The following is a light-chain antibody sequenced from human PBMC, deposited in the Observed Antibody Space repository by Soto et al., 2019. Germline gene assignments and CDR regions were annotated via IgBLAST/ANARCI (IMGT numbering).Light chain of an antibody. V-gene: IGLV2-14*01. J-gene: IGLJ1*01. Sequence: QSALTQPASVSGSPGQSITISCTGTSSDVGGYSYVSWYQQYSGKAPKLMIYEVSNRPSGVSNRFSSSKSGNTASLTISGLQAEDEADYYCSSYSSSSTLYVFGTGTKLTVL. CDR3: SSYSSSSTLYV. CDR1: SSDVGGYSY. CDR2: EVS.